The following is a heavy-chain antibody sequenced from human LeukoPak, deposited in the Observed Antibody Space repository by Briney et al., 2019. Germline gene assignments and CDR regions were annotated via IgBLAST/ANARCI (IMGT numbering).Heavy chain of an antibody. CDR1: GCTFSNYI. CDR3: ATETLEVGELDYDYQYYMDV. D-gene: IGHD1-1*01. J-gene: IGHJ6*03. Sequence: SVKVSCKASGCTFSNYIINWVRQAPGQGLEWMGRIIPIIAIANYAQRFQGRVTITADRSTSSAYMELSSLRSEDTAVYYCATETLEVGELDYDYQYYMDVWGKGTTVTVSS. CDR2: IIPIIAIA. V-gene: IGHV1-69*04.